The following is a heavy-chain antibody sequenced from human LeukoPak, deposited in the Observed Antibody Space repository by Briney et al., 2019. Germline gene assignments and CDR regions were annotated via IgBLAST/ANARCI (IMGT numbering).Heavy chain of an antibody. CDR3: ARDQGYCSSTSCLNPNAFDI. V-gene: IGHV4-59*01. CDR2: IYYSGST. CDR1: GGSISSYY. Sequence: SETLSLTCTVSGGSISSYYWSWIRQPPGKGLEWIGYIYYSGSTNYNPSLKSRVTISVDTSKNQFSLKLSSVTAADTAVYYCARDQGYCSSTSCLNPNAFDIWAKGQWSPSLQ. J-gene: IGHJ3*02. D-gene: IGHD2-2*01.